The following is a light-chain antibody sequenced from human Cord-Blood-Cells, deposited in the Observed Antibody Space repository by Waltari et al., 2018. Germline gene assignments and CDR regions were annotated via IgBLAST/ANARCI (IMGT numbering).Light chain of an antibody. J-gene: IGLJ1*01. Sequence: QSALTQPASVSGSPGQSITISCTGTSSDVGGYNYVSWYQQHPGKAPNLMIYDVSNRPSGVSNRFSGSKSCNTASLTISGLQAEDEADYYCSSYTSSSTYVFGTGTKVTVL. CDR1: SSDVGGYNY. CDR2: DVS. V-gene: IGLV2-14*01. CDR3: SSYTSSSTYV.